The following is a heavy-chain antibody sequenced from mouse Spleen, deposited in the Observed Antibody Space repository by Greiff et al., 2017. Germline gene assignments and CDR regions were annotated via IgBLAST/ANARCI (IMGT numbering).Heavy chain of an antibody. V-gene: IGHV5-9-3*01. J-gene: IGHJ3*01. CDR3: ARLERAY. CDR2: ISSGGSYT. CDR1: GFTFSSYA. Sequence: EVHLVESGGGLVKPGGSLKLSCAASGFTFSSYAMSWVRQTPEKRLEWVATISSGGSYTYYPDSVKGRFTISRDNAKNTLYLQMSSLRSEDTAMYYCARLERAYWGQGTLVTVSA.